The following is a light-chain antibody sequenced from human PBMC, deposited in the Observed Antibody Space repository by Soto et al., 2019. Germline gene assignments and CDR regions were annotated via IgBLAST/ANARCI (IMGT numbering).Light chain of an antibody. J-gene: IGKJ1*01. CDR1: QSVSSN. Sequence: EIVMTHSPATLSVSPGERATLSCRASQSVSSNLAWYQQKPGQAPSLLIYGASTRATGVPARFSGSGSGTEFTLTISSLQSEDFAVYYCQQYNNWPPWTFGQGTKVDIK. V-gene: IGKV3-15*01. CDR2: GAS. CDR3: QQYNNWPPWT.